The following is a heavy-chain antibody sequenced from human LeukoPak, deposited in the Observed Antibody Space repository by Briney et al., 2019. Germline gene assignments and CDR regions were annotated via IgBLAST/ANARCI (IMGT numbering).Heavy chain of an antibody. CDR2: INSDGSST. CDR1: GFTFSSYW. Sequence: GGALRLSCAASGFTFSSYWLHWVRQAPGKGLGWGSRINSDGSSTSYADSVKGRVTISRDNAENTLDLQMNSLRAEVTVVDYRARGAPTASFYWGRGTLVPVSS. CDR3: ARGAPTASFY. J-gene: IGHJ4*02. V-gene: IGHV3-74*01. D-gene: IGHD5-18*01.